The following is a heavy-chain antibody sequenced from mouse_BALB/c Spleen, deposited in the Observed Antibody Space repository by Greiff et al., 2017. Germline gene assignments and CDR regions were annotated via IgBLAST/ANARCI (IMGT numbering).Heavy chain of an antibody. CDR2: ISYSGST. CDR3: ARSGGRDYAMDY. J-gene: IGHJ4*01. CDR1: GYSITSDYA. V-gene: IGHV3-2*02. Sequence: EVQLVESGPGLVKPSQSLSLTCTVTGYSITSDYAWNWIRQFPGNKLEWMGYISYSGSTSYNPSLKSRISITRDTSKNQFFLQLNSVTTEDTATYYCARSGGRDYAMDYWGQGTSVTVSS. D-gene: IGHD3-1*01.